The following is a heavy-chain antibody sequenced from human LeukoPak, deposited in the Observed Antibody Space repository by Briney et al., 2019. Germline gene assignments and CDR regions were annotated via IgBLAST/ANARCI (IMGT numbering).Heavy chain of an antibody. CDR2: ISSYNGNT. D-gene: IGHD5-12*01. V-gene: IGHV1-18*01. Sequence: ASGKEFCKTSSYTCTSSDFSCGRHPPGQGLEWMGWISSYNGNTKYAQKLQGRVTMTTDTSTSTAYMELRSLRSDDTAVYYCARDSSWLDYWGQGTLVTVSS. J-gene: IGHJ4*02. CDR3: ARDSSWLDY. CDR1: SYTCTSSD.